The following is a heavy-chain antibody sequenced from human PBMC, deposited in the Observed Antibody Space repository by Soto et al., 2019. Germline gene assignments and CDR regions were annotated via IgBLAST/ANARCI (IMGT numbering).Heavy chain of an antibody. D-gene: IGHD1-26*01. CDR1: GGTFSSYA. Sequence: GASXXXSCXXSGGTFSSYAISWVRQAPGQGLEWMGGIIPIFGTANYAQKFQGRVTITADKSTSTAYMELSSLRSEDTAVYYCARVASGSYLGGFDYWGQGTLVTVSS. CDR3: ARVASGSYLGGFDY. CDR2: IIPIFGTA. J-gene: IGHJ4*02. V-gene: IGHV1-69*06.